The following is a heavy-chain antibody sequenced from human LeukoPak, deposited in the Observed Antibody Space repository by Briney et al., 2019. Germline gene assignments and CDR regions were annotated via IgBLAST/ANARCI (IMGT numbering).Heavy chain of an antibody. CDR3: ARNPYETGHFDP. CDR2: MSPDSGYT. V-gene: IGHV1-8*03. D-gene: IGHD3-3*01. J-gene: IGHJ5*02. CDR1: GYTFTHYD. Sequence: ASVKVSCKASGYTFTHYDINWVRQASGQGLEWMGWMSPDSGYTGYSQKFQGRVSITRGTSIGTAYLELSSLRSDDTAVYYCARNPYETGHFDPWGQGTLVTVSS.